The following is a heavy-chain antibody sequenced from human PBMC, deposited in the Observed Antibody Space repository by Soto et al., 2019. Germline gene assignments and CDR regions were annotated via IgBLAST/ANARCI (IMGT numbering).Heavy chain of an antibody. J-gene: IGHJ3*02. Sequence: GESLKISCKGPGYSFTSYWISWVRQMPGKGLEWMGRIDPSDSYTNYSPSFQGHVTISADKSISTAYLQWSSLKASDTAMYYCARHRSEVVTEVDAFDIWGQGTMVTVSS. CDR1: GYSFTSYW. CDR3: ARHRSEVVTEVDAFDI. D-gene: IGHD2-15*01. V-gene: IGHV5-10-1*01. CDR2: IDPSDSYT.